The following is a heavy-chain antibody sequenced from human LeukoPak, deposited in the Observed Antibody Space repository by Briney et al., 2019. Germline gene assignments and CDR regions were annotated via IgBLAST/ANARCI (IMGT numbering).Heavy chain of an antibody. V-gene: IGHV3-23*01. CDR3: AKDQSYYYDSSGYEESGY. CDR1: GFTFSSYA. Sequence: PGGSLRLSCAASGFTFSSYAMSWVRQAPGKGLEWVSAISGSGGSTYYADSVKGRFTISRDNSKNTLYLQMNSLRAEDTAVYYCAKDQSYYYDSSGYEESGYWGQGTLVTVSS. CDR2: ISGSGGST. D-gene: IGHD3-22*01. J-gene: IGHJ4*02.